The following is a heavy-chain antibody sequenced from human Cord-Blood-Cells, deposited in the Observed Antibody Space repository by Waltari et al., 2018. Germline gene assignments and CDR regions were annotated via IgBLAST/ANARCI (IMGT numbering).Heavy chain of an antibody. V-gene: IGHV4-34*01. CDR1: GGSFSGYY. Sequence: QVQLQQWGAGLLTPSETLSLTCAVYGGSFSGYYWSWIRQPPGKGLEWIGEINHSGSTNYNPSLKSRVTISVDTSKNQFSLKLSSVTAADTAVYYCARLCSSTSCYDYWGQGTLVTVSS. CDR3: ARLCSSTSCYDY. CDR2: INHSGST. D-gene: IGHD2-2*01. J-gene: IGHJ4*02.